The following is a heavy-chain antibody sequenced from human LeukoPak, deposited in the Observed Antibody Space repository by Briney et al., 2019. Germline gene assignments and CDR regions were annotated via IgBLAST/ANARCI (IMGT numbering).Heavy chain of an antibody. CDR3: ARERLWFGELPHNWFDP. Sequence: PSETLSLTCTVSGGSISSSSYYWGWIRQPPGKGLEWIGSIYYSGSTYYNPSLKSRVTISVDTSKNQFSLKLSSVTAADTAVYYCARERLWFGELPHNWFDPWGQGTLVTVSS. J-gene: IGHJ5*02. CDR2: IYYSGST. V-gene: IGHV4-39*07. CDR1: GGSISSSSYY. D-gene: IGHD3-10*01.